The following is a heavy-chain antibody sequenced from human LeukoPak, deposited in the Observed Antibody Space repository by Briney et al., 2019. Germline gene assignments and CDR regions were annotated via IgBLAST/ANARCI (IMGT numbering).Heavy chain of an antibody. V-gene: IGHV4-30-4*01. J-gene: IGHJ5*02. D-gene: IGHD6-13*01. CDR2: IFYSGTT. CDR3: ARYDVAAAGIGFDP. Sequence: SETLSLTCTVSGGSISSGDYYWSWIRQPPGKGLEWIGYIFYSGTTNYNPSLKSRVTISVDTSKNQFSLKLSSVTAADTAVYYCARYDVAAAGIGFDPWGQGTLVTVSS. CDR1: GGSISSGDYY.